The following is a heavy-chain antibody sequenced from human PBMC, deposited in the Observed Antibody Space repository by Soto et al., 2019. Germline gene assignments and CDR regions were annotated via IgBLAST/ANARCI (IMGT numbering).Heavy chain of an antibody. J-gene: IGHJ3*02. CDR1: GISIRSYF. CDR3: VRDVESAGIGVSWGAFDI. D-gene: IGHD1-26*01. CDR2: IYSSGNT. V-gene: IGHV4-4*07. Sequence: QVQLQESGPGLVKPSETLSLIFTVSGISIRSYFWTWIRQPAGNGLVWIGRIYSSGNTVYNASIKPRVTISRARSKNQCSLTMGSMTAADTAVSYCVRDVESAGIGVSWGAFDIWGRETLVTVSS.